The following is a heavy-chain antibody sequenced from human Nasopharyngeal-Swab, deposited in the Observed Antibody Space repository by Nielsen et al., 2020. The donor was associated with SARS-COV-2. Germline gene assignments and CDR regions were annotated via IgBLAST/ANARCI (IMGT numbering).Heavy chain of an antibody. Sequence: WIPQPPGKGLEWVSSISSSSSYIYYADSVKGRFTISRDNAKNSLYLQMNSLRAEDTAMYYCASKTSYDYVWGTDYWGQGTLVTVSS. CDR2: ISSSSSYI. CDR3: ASKTSYDYVWGTDY. J-gene: IGHJ4*02. D-gene: IGHD3-16*01. V-gene: IGHV3-21*01.